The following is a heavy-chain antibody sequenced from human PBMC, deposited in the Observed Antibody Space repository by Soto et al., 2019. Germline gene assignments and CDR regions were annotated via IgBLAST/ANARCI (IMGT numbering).Heavy chain of an antibody. Sequence: ASETLSLTCAVYGGSFSGYYWSWIRQPPGKGLEWIGEINHSGSTNYNPSLKSRVTISVDTSKNQFSLKLSSVTAADTAVYYCARRYYDILTGYYNGRFDPWGQGTLVTVSS. CDR3: ARRYYDILTGYYNGRFDP. CDR2: INHSGST. J-gene: IGHJ5*02. V-gene: IGHV4-34*01. CDR1: GGSFSGYY. D-gene: IGHD3-9*01.